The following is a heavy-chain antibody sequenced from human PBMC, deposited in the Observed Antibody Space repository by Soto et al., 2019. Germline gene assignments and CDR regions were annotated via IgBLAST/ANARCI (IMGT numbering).Heavy chain of an antibody. CDR2: IWYDGSNK. J-gene: IGHJ6*02. V-gene: IGHV3-33*01. Sequence: GGSLRLSCAASGFTFSSYGMHWVRQAPGKGLEWVAVIWYDGSNKYYADSVKGRFTISRDNSKNTLYLQMNSLRAEDTAVYYCARAGVVISDYYYYYGMDVWGQGTTVTVSS. CDR3: ARAGVVISDYYYYYGMDV. D-gene: IGHD3-3*01. CDR1: GFTFSSYG.